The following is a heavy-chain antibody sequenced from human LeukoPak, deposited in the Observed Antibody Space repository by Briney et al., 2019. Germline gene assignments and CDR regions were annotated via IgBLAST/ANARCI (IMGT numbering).Heavy chain of an antibody. CDR1: GFTFSSYA. D-gene: IGHD1-1*01. V-gene: IGHV3-23*01. Sequence: PGGSPRLSCAASGFTFSSYAMSWVRQAPGKGLEWVSGISGSGGSIYYGDSVKGRFTISRDNSKNTPYLQMNSLRAEDTAVYYCARGIGTGRQPFDYWGQGTLVTVSS. CDR2: ISGSGGSI. J-gene: IGHJ4*02. CDR3: ARGIGTGRQPFDY.